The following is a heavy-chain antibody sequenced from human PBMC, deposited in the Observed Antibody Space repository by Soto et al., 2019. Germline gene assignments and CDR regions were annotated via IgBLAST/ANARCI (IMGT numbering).Heavy chain of an antibody. Sequence: GGSLRLSCAASGFTFSSYAMHWVRQAPGKGLEWVAVISYDGSNKYYADSVKGRFTISRDNSKNTLYLQMNSLRAEDTAVYYCARVAGHVDIVPTGLLANWGQGTLVTVAS. CDR1: GFTFSSYA. J-gene: IGHJ4*02. CDR2: ISYDGSNK. D-gene: IGHD5-12*01. CDR3: ARVAGHVDIVPTGLLAN. V-gene: IGHV3-30-3*01.